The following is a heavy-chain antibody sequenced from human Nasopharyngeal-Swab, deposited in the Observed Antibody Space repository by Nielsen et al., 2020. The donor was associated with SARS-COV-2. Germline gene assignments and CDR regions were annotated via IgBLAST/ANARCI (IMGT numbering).Heavy chain of an antibody. CDR3: AREMGEFDY. Sequence: VRQAPGKGLEWVANIKQDGSEKYYVDSGKGRFTISRDNAKNSLYLQMNSLRAEDTAVYYCAREMGEFDYWGQGTLVTVSS. J-gene: IGHJ4*02. V-gene: IGHV3-7*01. CDR2: IKQDGSEK. D-gene: IGHD2-21*01.